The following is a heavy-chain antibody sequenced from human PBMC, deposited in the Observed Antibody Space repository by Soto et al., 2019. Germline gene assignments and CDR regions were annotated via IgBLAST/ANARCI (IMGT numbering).Heavy chain of an antibody. CDR3: AKLVIGDCSGNTCDDY. Sequence: VQLLESGGGLIQPGGSLRLSCAASGFTFSYGIHWLRQAPGKGLEWVAYISYDSSNKFYGAYVKGRFTISRPNSKNTQFLQMNSLRAEDTAVYYCAKLVIGDCSGNTCDDYWGQGTMVAVSS. CDR2: ISYDSSNK. D-gene: IGHD2-15*01. V-gene: IGHV3-30*18. CDR1: GFTFSYG. J-gene: IGHJ4*02.